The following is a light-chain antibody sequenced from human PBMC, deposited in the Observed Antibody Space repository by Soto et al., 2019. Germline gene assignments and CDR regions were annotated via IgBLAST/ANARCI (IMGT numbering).Light chain of an antibody. CDR1: QTISSW. V-gene: IGKV1-5*03. Sequence: DIQMTQSPSTLSGYVGDRVTITCRASQTISSWLAWYQQKPGKAPKLLIYKASTLKSGVPSRFSGSGSGTEFTLTISSLQPDDFATYYCQQYNSSSITFGQGTRLAI. CDR3: QQYNSSSIT. J-gene: IGKJ5*01. CDR2: KAS.